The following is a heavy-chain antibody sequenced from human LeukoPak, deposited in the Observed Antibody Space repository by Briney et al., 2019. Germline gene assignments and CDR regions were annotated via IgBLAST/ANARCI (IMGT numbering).Heavy chain of an antibody. J-gene: IGHJ6*03. CDR2: MSSDGNTK. Sequence: GGSLRLSCAASGFIFSNFPLHWVRQTPDKGLECVAIMSSDGNTKYYANSVRGRFTVSRDNSKNTVYLQMNSLRVEDTAVYYCARALGYSYGYGIYYYYMDVWGKGTTVTVSS. CDR3: ARALGYSYGYGIYYYYMDV. D-gene: IGHD5-18*01. V-gene: IGHV3-30-3*01. CDR1: GFIFSNFP.